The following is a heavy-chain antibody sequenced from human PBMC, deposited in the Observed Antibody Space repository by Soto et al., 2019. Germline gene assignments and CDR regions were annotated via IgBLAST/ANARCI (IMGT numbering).Heavy chain of an antibody. V-gene: IGHV3-21*02. CDR3: ARDLGVALATLTLDS. Sequence: EVQLVESGGGLVKPGGSLRLSCAASGFSISTYSMNWVRQAPGKGLEWVADITTSSSFRFYADSLKGRFTISRDEAKNSLYLQMNSLRVEDTGVYYCARDLGVALATLTLDSWGQGTLVTVSS. J-gene: IGHJ4*02. CDR2: ITTSSSFR. D-gene: IGHD2-15*01. CDR1: GFSISTYS.